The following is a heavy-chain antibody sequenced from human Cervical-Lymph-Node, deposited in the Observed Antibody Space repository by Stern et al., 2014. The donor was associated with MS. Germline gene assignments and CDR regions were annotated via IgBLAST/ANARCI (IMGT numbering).Heavy chain of an antibody. Sequence: QVQLQESGPGLVKPSGTLSLTCTVSGGSISSRTWWSWVRQPPGKGLEWIGETDDSGSTNYNPSLKSRVTISLDKSKNKLSLKLTSVTAADTAVYYCAREVYGSGSYSIWGQGTLVTVSS. D-gene: IGHD3-10*01. CDR3: AREVYGSGSYSI. CDR2: TDDSGST. V-gene: IGHV4-4*02. CDR1: GGSISSRTW. J-gene: IGHJ4*02.